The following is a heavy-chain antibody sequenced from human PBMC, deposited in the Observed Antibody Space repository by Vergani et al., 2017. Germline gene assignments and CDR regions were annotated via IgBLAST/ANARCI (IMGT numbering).Heavy chain of an antibody. CDR3: ARDHGYSFGSYYFDY. V-gene: IGHV3-23*01. CDR2: LTGGGGST. Sequence: EVQLLESGGSLKQPGGSVRLSCAASGFTFSTYAMHWVRQAPGKGLEWVSALTGGGGSTYYADSFKGRFIISRDNAKNSLYLQMNSLRAEDTAVYYCARDHGYSFGSYYFDYWGQGTLVTVSS. CDR1: GFTFSTYA. J-gene: IGHJ4*02. D-gene: IGHD5-18*01.